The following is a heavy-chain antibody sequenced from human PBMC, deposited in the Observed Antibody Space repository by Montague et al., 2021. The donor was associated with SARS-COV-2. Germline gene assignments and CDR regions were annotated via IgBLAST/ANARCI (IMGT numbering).Heavy chain of an antibody. Sequence: SETLSLTCTASGVAVLRRRSDEHTSELQSLAQFVCRLPLGKNTNYNPSLKSRVTISVDTSKNHFTLRLSSVTAADTAVYYCANFRRTQLLFGTLYYGMDVWGQGTTVTVSS. CDR1: GVAVLRRRSD. CDR3: ANFRRTQLLFGTLYYGMDV. CDR2: PLGKNT. D-gene: IGHD2-2*01. V-gene: IGHV4-61*03. J-gene: IGHJ6*02.